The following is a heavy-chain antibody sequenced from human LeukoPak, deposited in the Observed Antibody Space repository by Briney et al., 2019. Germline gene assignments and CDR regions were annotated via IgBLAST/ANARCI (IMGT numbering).Heavy chain of an antibody. D-gene: IGHD2-2*01. J-gene: IGHJ3*02. V-gene: IGHV3-30*02. CDR2: IRYDGSNK. Sequence: GESLRLSCAASGFTFSSYGMHWVRQAPGKGLGWVAFIRYDGSNKYYADSVKGRFTISRDNSKNTLYLQMNSLRAEDTAVYYCAKDPNIVVVPAAKKPDAFDIWGQGTMVTVSS. CDR3: AKDPNIVVVPAAKKPDAFDI. CDR1: GFTFSSYG.